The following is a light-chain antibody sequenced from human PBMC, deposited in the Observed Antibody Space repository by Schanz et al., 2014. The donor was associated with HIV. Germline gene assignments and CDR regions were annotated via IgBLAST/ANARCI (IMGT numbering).Light chain of an antibody. Sequence: QSVLTQPPSASGTPGQRVTISCSGRSSNIGSNTVNWYQQLPGTAPKLLMYSNDQRPSGVPDRFSGSKSGTSASLAISGLQSADEADYYCAAWGDSLDGWVFGGGTKLTVL. CDR1: SSNIGSNT. J-gene: IGLJ3*02. CDR2: SND. V-gene: IGLV1-44*01. CDR3: AAWGDSLDGWV.